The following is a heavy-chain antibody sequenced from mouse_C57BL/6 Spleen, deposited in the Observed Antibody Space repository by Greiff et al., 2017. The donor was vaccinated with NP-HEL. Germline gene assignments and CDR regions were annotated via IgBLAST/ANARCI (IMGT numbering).Heavy chain of an antibody. CDR3: ARTGTGASYYFDY. CDR2: ISSGSSTI. Sequence: EVKLMESGGGLVKPGGSLKLSCAASGFTFSDYGMHWVRQAPEKGLEWVAYISSGSSTIYYADTVKGRFTISRDNAKNTLFLQMTSLRSEDTAMYYCARTGTGASYYFDYWGQGTTLTVSS. J-gene: IGHJ2*01. D-gene: IGHD4-1*01. CDR1: GFTFSDYG. V-gene: IGHV5-17*01.